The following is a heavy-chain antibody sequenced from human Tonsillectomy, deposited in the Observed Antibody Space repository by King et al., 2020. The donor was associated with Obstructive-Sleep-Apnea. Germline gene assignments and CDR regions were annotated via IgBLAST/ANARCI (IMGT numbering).Heavy chain of an antibody. J-gene: IGHJ4*02. V-gene: IGHV4-59*01. D-gene: IGHD3-22*01. CDR2: IYYSGYT. CDR1: GGSISSYY. CDR3: ATAPYDRSGYSYPFDY. Sequence: QLQESGPGLVKPSETLSLTCTVSGGSISSYYWSWIRQPPGKGLEWIGYIYYSGYTNYNPSLKSRVTISVDTSKNQFSLKLSSVTAADTAVYYFATAPYDRSGYSYPFDYWGQGTLVTVSS.